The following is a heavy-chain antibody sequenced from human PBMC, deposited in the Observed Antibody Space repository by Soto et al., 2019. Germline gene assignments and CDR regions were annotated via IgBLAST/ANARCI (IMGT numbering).Heavy chain of an antibody. CDR3: ASGITMVRGATTPAFDP. CDR2: INHSGST. CDR1: GGSFSGYY. V-gene: IGHV4-34*01. J-gene: IGHJ5*02. D-gene: IGHD3-10*01. Sequence: NPSETLSLTCAVYGGSFSGYYWSWIRQPPGKGLEWIGEINHSGSTNYNPSLKSRVTISVDTSKNQFSLKLSSVTAADTAVYYCASGITMVRGATTPAFDPWGQGTLVTVSS.